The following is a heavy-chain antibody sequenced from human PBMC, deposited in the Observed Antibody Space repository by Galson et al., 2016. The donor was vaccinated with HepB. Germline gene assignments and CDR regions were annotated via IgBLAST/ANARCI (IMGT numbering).Heavy chain of an antibody. CDR3: ARGDWYFDL. V-gene: IGHV4-59*02. Sequence: ETLSLTCIVSGGSVSRDHWTWLRQPPGKGLEWIGYISYSGSTNYSPSFKSRVTILEDTSKNQLSLRLNSVTAADTTVYYCARGDWYFDLWGRGALVTVSS. CDR2: ISYSGST. J-gene: IGHJ2*01. CDR1: GGSVSRDH.